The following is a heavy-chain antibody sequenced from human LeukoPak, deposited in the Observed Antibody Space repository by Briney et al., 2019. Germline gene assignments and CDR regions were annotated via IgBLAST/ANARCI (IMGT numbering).Heavy chain of an antibody. CDR2: MDTSGST. Sequence: SETLSLTCTVSGGSISSYYWNWVRQPAGKGLEWIGRMDTSGSTNYNPSLKSRVTISVDRSKNQFSLKLSSVTAADTAVYYCARGQLVFDYWGQGTLVTVSS. CDR1: GGSISSYY. D-gene: IGHD6-13*01. CDR3: ARGQLVFDY. V-gene: IGHV4-4*07. J-gene: IGHJ4*02.